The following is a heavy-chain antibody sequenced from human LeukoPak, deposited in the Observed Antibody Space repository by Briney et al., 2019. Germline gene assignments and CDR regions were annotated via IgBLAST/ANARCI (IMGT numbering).Heavy chain of an antibody. J-gene: IGHJ6*03. CDR1: GGSFSGYY. Sequence: SETLSLTCAVYGGSFSGYYWSWIRQPPGKGLEWIGEINHSGSTNYHPSLKSRVTISVDTSRNQFSLKLSSVTAADTAVYYCARATPARIAAAGVRAYYYYMDVWGKGTTVTVSS. D-gene: IGHD6-13*01. CDR3: ARATPARIAAAGVRAYYYYMDV. V-gene: IGHV4-34*01. CDR2: INHSGST.